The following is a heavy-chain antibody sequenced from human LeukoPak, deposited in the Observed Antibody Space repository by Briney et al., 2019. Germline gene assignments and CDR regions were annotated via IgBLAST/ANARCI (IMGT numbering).Heavy chain of an antibody. D-gene: IGHD6-19*01. J-gene: IGHJ4*02. CDR3: ARHSLDGWQWQLFMSARTDPRSKGELTRGTLFDY. Sequence: SETLSLTCAVSGGSISGSGYLWAWLRQPPGKGLEWIATISYTGTTYYNPSLKSRVTISVDTSKNQFSLKLSSVTAADTAVYYCARHSLDGWQWQLFMSARTDPRSKGELTRGTLFDYWGQGTLVTVSS. V-gene: IGHV4-39*01. CDR1: GGSISGSGYL. CDR2: ISYTGTT.